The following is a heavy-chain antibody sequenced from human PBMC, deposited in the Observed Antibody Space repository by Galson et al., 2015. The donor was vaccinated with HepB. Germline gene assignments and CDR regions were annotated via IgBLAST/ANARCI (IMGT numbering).Heavy chain of an antibody. CDR1: GYTFTTYG. V-gene: IGHV1-18*03. CDR3: ARGPFFGELTQISGLQH. J-gene: IGHJ1*01. CDR2: INPDNGNT. Sequence: SVKVSCKASGYTFTTYGISWVRQAPGQGLEWVGWINPDNGNTKYAQKVQGRVTMTTDTSASTAYMELRSLRSDDMAVYYCARGPFFGELTQISGLQHWGQGTLVTVSS. D-gene: IGHD3-10*01.